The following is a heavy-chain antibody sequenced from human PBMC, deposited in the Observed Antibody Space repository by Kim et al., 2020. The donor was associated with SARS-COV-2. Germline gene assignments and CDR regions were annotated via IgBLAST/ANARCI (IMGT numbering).Heavy chain of an antibody. Sequence: SETLSLTCTVSGGSISSYYWSWIRQPPGKGLEWIGYIYYSGSTNYNPSLKSRVTISVDTSKNQFSLKLSSVTAADTAVYYCARQGYSSSWSIDPWGQGTLVTVSS. CDR2: IYYSGST. CDR1: GGSISSYY. V-gene: IGHV4-59*08. D-gene: IGHD6-13*01. J-gene: IGHJ5*02. CDR3: ARQGYSSSWSIDP.